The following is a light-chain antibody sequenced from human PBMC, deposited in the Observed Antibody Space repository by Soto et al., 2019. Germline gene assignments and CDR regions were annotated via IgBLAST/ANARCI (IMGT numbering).Light chain of an antibody. V-gene: IGKV3-20*01. CDR1: QRLSASD. Sequence: EIVLTQSPGTRSLSPGQIGSLSCMASQRLSASDIAWYQQKPGQAPKFLIYGVSSRATGIPDRFSGSGSGTDFTLTISRLEPEDFAVYHCQQYGSSPLITFGQGTRLEIK. CDR3: QQYGSSPLIT. J-gene: IGKJ5*01. CDR2: GVS.